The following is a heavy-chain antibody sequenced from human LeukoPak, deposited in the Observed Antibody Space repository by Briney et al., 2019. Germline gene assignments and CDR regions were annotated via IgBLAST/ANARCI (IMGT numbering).Heavy chain of an antibody. CDR3: ARGWSGYDYC. CDR2: INPKSGGT. J-gene: IGHJ4*02. CDR1: GYTFTGYY. Sequence: GASVTVSCKASGYTFTGYYMHWVRQAPGQGLEWMGWINPKSGGTNYAQKFQGRVTMTRDTSISTAYMELSRLRSDDTAAYYWARGWSGYDYCWGQGTLVTVSS. V-gene: IGHV1-2*02. D-gene: IGHD5-12*01.